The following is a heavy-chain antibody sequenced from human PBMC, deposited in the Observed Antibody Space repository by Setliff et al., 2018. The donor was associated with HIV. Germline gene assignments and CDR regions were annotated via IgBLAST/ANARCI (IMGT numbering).Heavy chain of an antibody. V-gene: IGHV3-33*08. CDR3: TTSPPLGNYYDSSGYHQDGFDF. D-gene: IGHD3-22*01. CDR1: GFTFSRYG. J-gene: IGHJ3*01. CDR2: IWYDGSNK. Sequence: GGSLRLSCAASGFTFSRYGMHWVRQAPGKGLEWVAVIWYDGSNKYYADSVKGRFTISRDNSKNTLFLQMNSLRPEDTAVYYCTTSPPLGNYYDSSGYHQDGFDFWGQGTMVTVSS.